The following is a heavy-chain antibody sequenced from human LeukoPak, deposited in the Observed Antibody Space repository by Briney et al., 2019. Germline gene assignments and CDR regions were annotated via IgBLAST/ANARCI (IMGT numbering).Heavy chain of an antibody. CDR2: IYYSGTT. D-gene: IGHD3-3*01. J-gene: IGHJ6*02. Sequence: SETLSLTCTVSGGSISSYYWSWIRQPPGKGLELIGYIYYSGTTNYNPSLKSRITILVDTSKNQFSLKLTSVTAADTAVYYCARLRRLDPSSYYGMDVWGQGTTVTVSS. CDR1: GGSISSYY. CDR3: ARLRRLDPSSYYGMDV. V-gene: IGHV4-59*08.